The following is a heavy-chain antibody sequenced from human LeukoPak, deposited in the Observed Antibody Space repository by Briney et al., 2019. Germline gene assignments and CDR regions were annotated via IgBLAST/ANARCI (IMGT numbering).Heavy chain of an antibody. D-gene: IGHD7-27*01. Sequence: SETLSLTCTVSGGSISIGDYYWSWIRQPPGKGLEWIGYIYYSGSTYYNPSLKSRVTISVDTSKNQFSLKLSSVTAADTAVYYCARVAPRLGTGAFDIWGQGTMVTVSS. CDR2: IYYSGST. CDR3: ARVAPRLGTGAFDI. V-gene: IGHV4-30-4*08. CDR1: GGSISIGDYY. J-gene: IGHJ3*02.